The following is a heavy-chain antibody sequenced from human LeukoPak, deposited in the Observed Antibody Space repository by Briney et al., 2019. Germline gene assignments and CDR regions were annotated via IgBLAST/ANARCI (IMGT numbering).Heavy chain of an antibody. Sequence: PSETLSLTCAVYGGSFSGYYWSWIRQPPGKGLEWIGEIDHSGSTNYNPSLKSRVTISVDTSKNQFSLKLSSVTAADTAVYYCARRLYGSGSYYTLYYYYYMDVWGKGTTVTISS. CDR2: IDHSGST. J-gene: IGHJ6*03. V-gene: IGHV4-34*01. D-gene: IGHD3-10*01. CDR3: ARRLYGSGSYYTLYYYYYMDV. CDR1: GGSFSGYY.